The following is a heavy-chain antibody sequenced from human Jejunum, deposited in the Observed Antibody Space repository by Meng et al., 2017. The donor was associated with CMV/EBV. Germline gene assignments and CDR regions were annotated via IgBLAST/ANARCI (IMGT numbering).Heavy chain of an antibody. J-gene: IGHJ4*02. D-gene: IGHD5-18*01. CDR1: GYSFLSYE. CDR2: MNPNSGDT. Sequence: CKASGYSFLSYEISWVRQATGQGLEWMGWMNPNSGDTGYAQKFQGRVTMTRNTSISTAYMELSRLTSEDTAMYYCARAPRGYSFYWGQGTLVTVSS. CDR3: ARAPRGYSFY. V-gene: IGHV1-8*01.